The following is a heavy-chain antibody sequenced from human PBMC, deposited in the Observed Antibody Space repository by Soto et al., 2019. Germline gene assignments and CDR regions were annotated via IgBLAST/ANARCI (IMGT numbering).Heavy chain of an antibody. J-gene: IGHJ4*02. Sequence: QVQLVQSGAEVKKPGASVKLSCKASGYTFTSYYMHWVRQAPGQGLEWMGIINPSGGSTSYAQKFKGGVTMTRDTSASTVYMELSSLRSEDTAVYYCAREYSSSPMNDYWGQGTLVTVSS. V-gene: IGHV1-46*01. CDR3: AREYSSSPMNDY. CDR1: GYTFTSYY. CDR2: INPSGGST. D-gene: IGHD6-6*01.